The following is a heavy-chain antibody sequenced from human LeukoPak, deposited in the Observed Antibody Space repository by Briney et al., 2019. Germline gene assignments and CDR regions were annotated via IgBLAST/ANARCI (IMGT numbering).Heavy chain of an antibody. D-gene: IGHD2-8*01. CDR2: ISSSSSYI. Sequence: GGSLRLSCAASGFTFSSYSMNWVRQAPGKGLEWVSSISSSSSYIYYADSVKGRFTISRDNAKNSLYLQMSSLRAEDTAVYYCARDGPTAPNGVSKYYFDYWGQGTLVTVSS. CDR1: GFTFSSYS. CDR3: ARDGPTAPNGVSKYYFDY. J-gene: IGHJ4*02. V-gene: IGHV3-21*01.